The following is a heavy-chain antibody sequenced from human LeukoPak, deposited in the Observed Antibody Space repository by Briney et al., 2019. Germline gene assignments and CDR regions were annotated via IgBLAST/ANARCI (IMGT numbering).Heavy chain of an antibody. CDR3: ARRSIPRYSSSWYYFDY. V-gene: IGHV3-30*04. CDR2: ISYDESNK. J-gene: IGHJ4*02. CDR1: GFTFSSYA. D-gene: IGHD6-13*01. Sequence: GRSLRLSCAASGFTFSSYAMHWVRQAPGKGLEWVALISYDESNKYYADSVKGRFTISRDNSKNTLYLQMNSLRAEDTAVYYCARRSIPRYSSSWYYFDYWGQGTLVTVSS.